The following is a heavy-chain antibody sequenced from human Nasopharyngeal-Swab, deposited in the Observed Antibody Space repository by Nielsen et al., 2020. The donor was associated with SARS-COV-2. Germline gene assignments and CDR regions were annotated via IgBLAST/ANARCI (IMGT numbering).Heavy chain of an antibody. J-gene: IGHJ4*02. CDR3: AKESLRREMATMSAHDY. V-gene: IGHV3-23*01. D-gene: IGHD5-24*01. CDR2: ISGSGGST. Sequence: GEPLKISCAASGFTFSSYAMSWVRQAPGKGLEWVSAISGSGGSTYYADSVKGRFTISRDNSKNTLYLQMNSLRAEDTAVYYCAKESLRREMATMSAHDYWGQGTLVTVSS. CDR1: GFTFSSYA.